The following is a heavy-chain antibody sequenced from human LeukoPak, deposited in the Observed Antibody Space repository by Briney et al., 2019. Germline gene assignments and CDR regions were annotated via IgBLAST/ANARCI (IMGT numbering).Heavy chain of an antibody. D-gene: IGHD4-23*01. Sequence: ASVKVSCKASGGTFSSYTISWVRQAPGQGLEWMGRIIPILGIANYAQKFQGRVTITADKSTSIAYMELSSLRSEDTAVYYCASWGMATVVPTPFDYWGQGTLVTVSS. CDR2: IIPILGIA. CDR1: GGTFSSYT. CDR3: ASWGMATVVPTPFDY. V-gene: IGHV1-69*02. J-gene: IGHJ4*02.